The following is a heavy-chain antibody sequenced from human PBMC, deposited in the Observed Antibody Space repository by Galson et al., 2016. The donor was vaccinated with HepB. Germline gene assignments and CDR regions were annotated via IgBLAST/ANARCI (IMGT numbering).Heavy chain of an antibody. CDR1: GFTFNNYD. V-gene: IGHV3-48*01. J-gene: IGHJ6*02. CDR2: ITRSGGTT. Sequence: SLRLSCAASGFTFNNYDMHWFRQAPGKGLEWVSYITRSGGTTLYADSVKGRFTISRDNAKNTLYLQMNSLRAEDTAVYYCAKVRQLAYSYGMDVWGQGTTVTVSS. CDR3: AKVRQLAYSYGMDV. D-gene: IGHD6-6*01.